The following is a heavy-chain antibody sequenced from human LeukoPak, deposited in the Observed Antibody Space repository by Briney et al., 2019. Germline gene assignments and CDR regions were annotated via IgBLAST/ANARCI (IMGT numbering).Heavy chain of an antibody. CDR1: GLTVSNNY. CDR3: ARARSLSRDGSRAVDY. CDR2: LYTGGDT. V-gene: IGHV3-53*04. J-gene: IGHJ4*02. D-gene: IGHD5-24*01. Sequence: GGSLRLSCAASGLTVSNNYMSWVRQAPGKGLEWVSVLYTGGDTYYVDSVKGRFTVSRHNSNNTLYLQMNSLRVEDTAVYYCARARSLSRDGSRAVDYWGLGTLVTVPS.